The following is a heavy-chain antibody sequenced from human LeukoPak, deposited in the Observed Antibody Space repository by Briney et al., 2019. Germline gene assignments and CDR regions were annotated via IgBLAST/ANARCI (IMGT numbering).Heavy chain of an antibody. CDR3: ARAAPYYYDSSGYSAFDS. D-gene: IGHD3-22*01. CDR1: GFTFLSYS. V-gene: IGHV3-48*02. J-gene: IGHJ3*02. CDR2: ISSTSSTI. Sequence: GGSLRLSCAASGFTFLSYSMHWVRQAPGEGLEWVSYISSTSSTIYYADSVKGRFTISRDNAKNSLYLQMNSLRDEDTAVYYCARAAPYYYDSSGYSAFDSWGQGTMVTVSA.